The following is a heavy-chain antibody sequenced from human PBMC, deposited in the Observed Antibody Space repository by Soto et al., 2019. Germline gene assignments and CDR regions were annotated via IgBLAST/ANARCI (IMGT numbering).Heavy chain of an antibody. J-gene: IGHJ4*02. CDR3: AREVITIFGVVISFDY. Sequence: ASVKVSCKASGYTFTSYAMHWVRQAPGQRLEWMGWINAGNGNTKYSQKFQGRVTITRDTSASTAYMELSSLRSEDTAVYYCAREVITIFGVVISFDYWGQGTLVTVSS. D-gene: IGHD3-3*01. V-gene: IGHV1-3*01. CDR1: GYTFTSYA. CDR2: INAGNGNT.